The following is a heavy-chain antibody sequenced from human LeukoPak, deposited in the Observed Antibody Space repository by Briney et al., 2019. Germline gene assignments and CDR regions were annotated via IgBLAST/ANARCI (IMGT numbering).Heavy chain of an antibody. J-gene: IGHJ1*01. CDR3: ARVYGQWLVGGNAEYFQH. CDR2: IYSGGST. Sequence: GGSLRLSCAASGFTVSSNYMSWVRQAPGKGLEWVSVIYSGGSTYYADSVKGRFTISRDNSKNTLYLQMNSLRAEDTAVYYCARVYGQWLVGGNAEYFQHWGQGTLVTVSS. V-gene: IGHV3-66*01. D-gene: IGHD6-19*01. CDR1: GFTVSSNY.